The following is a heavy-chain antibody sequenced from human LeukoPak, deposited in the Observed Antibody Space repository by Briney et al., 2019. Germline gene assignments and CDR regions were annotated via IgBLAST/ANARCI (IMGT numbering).Heavy chain of an antibody. J-gene: IGHJ6*03. V-gene: IGHV1-18*01. CDR2: ISAYNGNT. Sequence: ASVKVSCKASGYTFTSYGISWVRQAPGQGLEWMGWISAYNGNTNYAQKLQGRVTMTTDTSTSTAYMELRSLRSDDTAVYYCASLGGRNYYYYYMDVWGKGTTVTVSS. CDR1: GYTFTSYG. CDR3: ASLGGRNYYYYYMDV. D-gene: IGHD1-26*01.